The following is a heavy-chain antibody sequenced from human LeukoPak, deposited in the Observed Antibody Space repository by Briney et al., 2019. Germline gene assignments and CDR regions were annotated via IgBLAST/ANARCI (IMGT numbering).Heavy chain of an antibody. D-gene: IGHD6-19*01. CDR1: GGSFSGYY. J-gene: IGHJ4*02. V-gene: IGHV4-34*01. CDR2: INHSGST. CDR3: ASLDPPSGDNNSGWI. Sequence: SETLSLTCAVYGGSFSGYYWSWIRQPPGKGLEWIGEINHSGSTNYNPSLKSRVTISVDTSKNQFSLKLSSVTAADTAVYYCASLDPPSGDNNSGWIWGQGTLVTVSS.